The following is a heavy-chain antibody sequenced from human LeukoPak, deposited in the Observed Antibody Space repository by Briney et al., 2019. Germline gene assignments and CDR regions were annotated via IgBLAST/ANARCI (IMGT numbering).Heavy chain of an antibody. D-gene: IGHD5-12*01. Sequence: GGSLRLSCAASGFTFSSYSMNWVRQAPGKGLEWVSSISSSSSYIYYADSVKGRFTISRDNAKNSLYLQMNSRRAEDTAVYYCARDRSGYDSFDYWGEGTLVTVSS. V-gene: IGHV3-21*01. CDR1: GFTFSSYS. CDR3: ARDRSGYDSFDY. J-gene: IGHJ4*02. CDR2: ISSSSSYI.